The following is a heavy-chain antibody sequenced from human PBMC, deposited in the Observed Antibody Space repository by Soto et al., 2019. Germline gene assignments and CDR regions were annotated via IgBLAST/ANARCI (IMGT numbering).Heavy chain of an antibody. J-gene: IGHJ5*02. CDR3: ARGGPLIIAAAGGWLDP. V-gene: IGHV1-69*12. D-gene: IGHD6-13*01. CDR2: IIPIFGTA. Sequence: QVQLVQSGAEVKKPGSSVKVSCKASGGTFSSYAISWVRQAPGQGLEWMGGIIPIFGTANYAQKFQGRVTITADESTSTAYMERSSLGSEDTAVYYCARGGPLIIAAAGGWLDPWGQGTLVTVSS. CDR1: GGTFSSYA.